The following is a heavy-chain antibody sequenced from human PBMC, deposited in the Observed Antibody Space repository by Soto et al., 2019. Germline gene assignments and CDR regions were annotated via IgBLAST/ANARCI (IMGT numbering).Heavy chain of an antibody. Sequence: LRLSCAASGFTFSTYGMHWVRQAPGKGLEWVAVISYDGTNKYYADSVKGRFTISRDNSKNTLYLQMNSLRAEDTALYYCAKDAHGWLLHDFWGQGTLVTVSS. CDR2: ISYDGTNK. D-gene: IGHD3-22*01. V-gene: IGHV3-30*18. J-gene: IGHJ4*02. CDR1: GFTFSTYG. CDR3: AKDAHGWLLHDF.